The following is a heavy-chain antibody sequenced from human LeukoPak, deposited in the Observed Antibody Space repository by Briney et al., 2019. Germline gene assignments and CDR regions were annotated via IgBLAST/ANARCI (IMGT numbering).Heavy chain of an antibody. CDR1: GGSISNGNYY. V-gene: IGHV4-39*07. D-gene: IGHD3-3*01. Sequence: SETLSLTCTVSGGSISNGNYYWGWIRQPPGKGLEWIGSIYYSGSTFYNPSLKSRVTISVDTSKNQFSLQLNSVTPEDTAVYYCARSGYYAEYFQHWGQGTLLTVSS. J-gene: IGHJ1*01. CDR3: ARSGYYAEYFQH. CDR2: IYYSGST.